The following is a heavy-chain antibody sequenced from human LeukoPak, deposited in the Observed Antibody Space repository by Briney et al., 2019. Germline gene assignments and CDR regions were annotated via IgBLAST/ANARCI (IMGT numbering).Heavy chain of an antibody. CDR2: IYYSGST. CDR3: ARDLSPNWYFDL. V-gene: IGHV4-59*01. Sequence: SETLSLTCTVPGGSISSYYWSWIRHPPGKGLEWIGHIYYSGSTNYNPSLKSRVTISVDTSKNQFSLKLSSVTAADTAVYYCARDLSPNWYFDLWGRGTLVTVSS. J-gene: IGHJ2*01. CDR1: GGSISSYY.